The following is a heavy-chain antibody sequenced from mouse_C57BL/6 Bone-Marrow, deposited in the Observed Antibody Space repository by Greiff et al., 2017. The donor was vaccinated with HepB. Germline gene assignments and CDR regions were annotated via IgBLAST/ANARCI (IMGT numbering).Heavy chain of an antibody. CDR1: GYTFTSYG. Sequence: EVQLQESGAELVRPGSSVKMSCKTSGYTFTSYGLNWVKQRPGQGLEWIGYIYLGNGYTEYHEKFKGKATLTSDTASSTAYMQLSSLTSEASAVYFCASEGGGMDYWGQGTSVTVSA. CDR3: ASEGGGMDY. J-gene: IGHJ4*01. V-gene: IGHV1-58*01. CDR2: IYLGNGYT.